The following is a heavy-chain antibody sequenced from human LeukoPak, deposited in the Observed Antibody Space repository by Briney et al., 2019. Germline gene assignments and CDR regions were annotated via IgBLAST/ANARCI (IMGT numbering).Heavy chain of an antibody. J-gene: IGHJ4*02. CDR3: ARESGLLWFGDSYYFDY. V-gene: IGHV1-69*06. Sequence: ASVKVSCKASGGTFSSYAISWVRQAPGQGLEWMGGIIPIFGTANYAQKFQGRVTITADKSTSTAYMELSSLRSEDTAVYYCARESGLLWFGDSYYFDYWGQGTLVTVSS. CDR2: IIPIFGTA. D-gene: IGHD3-10*01. CDR1: GGTFSSYA.